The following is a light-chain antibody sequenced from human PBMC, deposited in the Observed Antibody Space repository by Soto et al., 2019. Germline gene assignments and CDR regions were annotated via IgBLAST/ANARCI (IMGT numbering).Light chain of an antibody. J-gene: IGLJ1*01. Sequence: QSVLTQPASVSGSPGQSITISCTGTSSDVGGYNYVSWYQQHPGKAPKLMIYDVSNRPSGVSNRFSGSKSGNTASLTISGLQAEDEADYYCSSYTIRRTLAVFGTGTKLTVL. CDR2: DVS. V-gene: IGLV2-14*01. CDR1: SSDVGGYNY. CDR3: SSYTIRRTLAV.